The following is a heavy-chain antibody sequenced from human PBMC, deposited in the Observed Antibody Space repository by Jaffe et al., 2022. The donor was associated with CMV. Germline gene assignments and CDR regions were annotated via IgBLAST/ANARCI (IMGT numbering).Heavy chain of an antibody. V-gene: IGHV3-23*04. CDR2: ISGSGGST. J-gene: IGHJ4*02. CDR3: AKWLAVVVAATYFDY. D-gene: IGHD2-15*01. CDR1: GFTFSDYT. Sequence: DVHLVESGGGLVQPGGSLRLSCVVSGFTFSDYTMTWVRQAPGKGLEWISAISGSGGSTYYADAVKGRFTVSRDNSRNTLYLQMSSLRVEDTAVYFCAKWLAVVVAATYFDYWGQGTLVTVSS.